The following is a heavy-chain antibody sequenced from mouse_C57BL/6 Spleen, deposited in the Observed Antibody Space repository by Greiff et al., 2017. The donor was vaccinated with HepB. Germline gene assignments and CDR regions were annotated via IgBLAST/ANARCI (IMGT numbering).Heavy chain of an antibody. J-gene: IGHJ3*01. Sequence: VQLQQPGAELVKPGASVKLSCKASGYTFTSYWMQWVKQRPGQGLEWIGEIDPSDSYTNYNQKFKGKATLTVDTSSSTAYMQLSSLTSEDSAVYYCAGGFAYWGQGTLVTVSA. CDR3: AGGFAY. CDR2: IDPSDSYT. CDR1: GYTFTSYW. V-gene: IGHV1-50*01.